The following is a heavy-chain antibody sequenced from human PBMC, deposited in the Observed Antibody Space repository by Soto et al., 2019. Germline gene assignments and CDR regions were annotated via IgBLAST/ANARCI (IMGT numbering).Heavy chain of an antibody. J-gene: IGHJ4*02. CDR2: ISSSSSYI. CDR1: GLTINTYS. D-gene: IGHD3-22*01. V-gene: IGHV3-21*01. Sequence: EVQLEESGGGLVKPGGSLRLSCVASGLTINTYSMMWVRQAPGKGLEWVSSISSSSSYIYYADSVKGRFTISRDNAKNSLYLQMNSRRAEDTAVYDCARDLYYYASSGFNYWGQGTLVTVSS. CDR3: ARDLYYYASSGFNY.